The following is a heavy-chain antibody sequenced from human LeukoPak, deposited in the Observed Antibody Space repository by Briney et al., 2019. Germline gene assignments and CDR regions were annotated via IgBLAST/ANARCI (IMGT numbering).Heavy chain of an antibody. D-gene: IGHD6-19*01. J-gene: IGHJ6*02. V-gene: IGHV3-74*01. CDR2: INGDGSST. Sequence: GGSLRLSCAASRFSFSSYWMHWVRQAPGKGLVWLARINGDGSSTTYADSVKGRFTISRDNAKNTLYLQMNSLRAEDTAVYYCARVLPGYSNGWSDGKPEFHYYGMDVWGQGTTVTVSS. CDR1: RFSFSSYW. CDR3: ARVLPGYSNGWSDGKPEFHYYGMDV.